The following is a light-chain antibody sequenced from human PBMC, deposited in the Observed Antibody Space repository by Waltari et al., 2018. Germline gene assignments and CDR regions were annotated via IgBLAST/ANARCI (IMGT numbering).Light chain of an antibody. CDR2: EGS. CDR3: SSYAGGSTYV. CDR1: YINVGSYRF. J-gene: IGLJ1*01. Sequence: QSALTQPASVSGSLGQSTPISRTGTYINVGSYRFVSWYQQPPDKAPKLMSSEGSKRPSGVSNRFSGSKSGNTASLTISGLQAEDEADYCCSSYAGGSTYVFGTGTKVTVL. V-gene: IGLV2-23*01.